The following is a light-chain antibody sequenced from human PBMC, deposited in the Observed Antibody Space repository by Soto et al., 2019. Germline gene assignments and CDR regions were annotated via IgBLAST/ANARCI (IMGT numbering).Light chain of an antibody. J-gene: IGLJ1*01. CDR1: SSDIGSYNY. CDR3: SSYTSTSRPV. V-gene: IGLV2-14*01. Sequence: QSALTQPASVSGSPGQSITISCTGTSSDIGSYNYISWYQQHPGKAPKLMIYEVSNRPSGVSNRFSGSKSGNTASLTISGLQAEDEADYYCSSYTSTSRPVFGTGTKLTVL. CDR2: EVS.